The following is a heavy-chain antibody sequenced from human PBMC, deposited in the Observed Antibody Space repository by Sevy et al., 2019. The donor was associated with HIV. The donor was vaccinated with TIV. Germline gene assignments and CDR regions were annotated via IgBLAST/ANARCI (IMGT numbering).Heavy chain of an antibody. CDR2: ISWNSGSI. CDR1: GFTFDDYS. V-gene: IGHV3-9*01. Sequence: SLKISCAASGFTFDDYSMHLVRQAPGKGLGWGSVISWNSGSIGYADSVKGRLTISRDNAKNTRYLQLNSLRAEDTALYYCAKDTGAYYDSSVKWFDSWGQGTLVTVSS. J-gene: IGHJ5*01. CDR3: AKDTGAYYDSSVKWFDS. D-gene: IGHD3-22*01.